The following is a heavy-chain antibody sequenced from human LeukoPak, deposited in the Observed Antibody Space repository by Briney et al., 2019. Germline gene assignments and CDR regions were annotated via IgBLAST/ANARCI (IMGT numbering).Heavy chain of an antibody. CDR1: GYTLTDHY. CDR3: ARDREYYGSGSSWFDP. CDR2: INPNSGGT. J-gene: IGHJ5*02. D-gene: IGHD3-10*01. V-gene: IGHV1-2*02. Sequence: ASVKVSCKASGYTLTDHYVHWVRQAPGQGLEWMGWINPNSGGTDYAQKFQGRVTMTRDTSISTAYMELSRLRSDDTAVYYCARDREYYGSGSSWFDPWGQGTLVTVSS.